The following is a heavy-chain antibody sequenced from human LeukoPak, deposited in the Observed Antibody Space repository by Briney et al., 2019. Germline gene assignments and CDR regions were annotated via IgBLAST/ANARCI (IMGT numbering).Heavy chain of an antibody. D-gene: IGHD6-19*01. CDR3: AREGIAVAGGDAFDI. V-gene: IGHV1-2*02. CDR1: GYTFTGYY. CDR2: INPNSGGT. Sequence: GASVKVSCKASGYTFTGYYMHWVRQAPGQGLEWMGWINPNSGGTNYAQKFQGRVTMTRGTSISTAYMELSRLRSDDTAVYYCAREGIAVAGGDAFDIWGQGTMVTVSS. J-gene: IGHJ3*02.